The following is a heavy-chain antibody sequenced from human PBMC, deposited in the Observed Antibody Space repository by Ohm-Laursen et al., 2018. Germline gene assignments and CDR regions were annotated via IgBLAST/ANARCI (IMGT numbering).Heavy chain of an antibody. CDR3: AESSDYYDSSGYTGVRDY. CDR2: IIPILGIA. J-gene: IGHJ4*02. V-gene: IGHV1-69*04. D-gene: IGHD3-22*01. Sequence: SSVKVSCKASGGTFSSYAISWVRQAPGQGLEWMGRIIPILGIANYAQKFQGRVTITADKSTSTAYMELSSLRSEDTAVYYCAESSDYYDSSGYTGVRDYWGQGTLVTVSS. CDR1: GGTFSSYA.